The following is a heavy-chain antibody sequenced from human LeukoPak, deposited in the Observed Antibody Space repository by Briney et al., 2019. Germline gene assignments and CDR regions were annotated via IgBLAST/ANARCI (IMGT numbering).Heavy chain of an antibody. J-gene: IGHJ4*02. CDR3: ARASLYTYYYDSTGDY. V-gene: IGHV1-18*01. D-gene: IGHD3-22*01. CDR1: GYTFTSYG. Sequence: ASVKVSCKASGYTFTSYGISWVRQAPGQGLEWMGWISAYNGNTNYAQKLQGRVTMTTDTSTSTAYMELRSLRSDDTAVYYCARASLYTYYYDSTGDYWGQGTLVTVSS. CDR2: ISAYNGNT.